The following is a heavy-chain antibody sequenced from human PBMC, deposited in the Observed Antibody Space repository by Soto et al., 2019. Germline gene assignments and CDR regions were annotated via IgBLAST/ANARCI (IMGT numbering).Heavy chain of an antibody. J-gene: IGHJ3*01. V-gene: IGHV3-9*01. Sequence: EVQFVESGGGLVQPGRSLRLSCAASGFTFDDYPMHWVRHAAGKGLEWVAGLSWNSASIGYADSVKGRFTISRDNARDSLYLQINSLRADDTALYCFVKDGAFDFGSEGTQVTVSS. CDR2: LSWNSASI. CDR3: VKDGAFDF. CDR1: GFTFDDYP.